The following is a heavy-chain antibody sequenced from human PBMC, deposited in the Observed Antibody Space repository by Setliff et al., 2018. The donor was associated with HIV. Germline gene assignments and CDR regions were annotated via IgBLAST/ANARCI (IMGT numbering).Heavy chain of an antibody. CDR3: AGLRGDYVGQYYYYMDV. Sequence: SLKISCKGPGYNFNTDWIAWVRQKPGKGLVWMGSIFPGDSDTKYSPSFEGQVTISADKSISTAYLKWSRLRASDTGIYYCAGLRGDYVGQYYYYMDVWGEGTTVTVSS. CDR1: GYNFNTDW. D-gene: IGHD4-17*01. CDR2: IFPGDSDT. J-gene: IGHJ6*03. V-gene: IGHV5-51*01.